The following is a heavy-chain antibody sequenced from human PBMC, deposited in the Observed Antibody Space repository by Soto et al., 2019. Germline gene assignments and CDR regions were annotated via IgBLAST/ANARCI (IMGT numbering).Heavy chain of an antibody. CDR3: ASPREGQWLVFDH. CDR1: GFIFSDFG. J-gene: IGHJ4*02. V-gene: IGHV3-30-3*01. Sequence: GGSLRLSCVVSGFIFSDFGMHWVRQSPGEGLAWVASISKDGSDTYYAESVKGRFTISRDDSKSTVFLQMHTLKAEDTAAYFCASPREGQWLVFDHWGQRTLVTVSS. CDR2: ISKDGSDT. D-gene: IGHD6-19*01.